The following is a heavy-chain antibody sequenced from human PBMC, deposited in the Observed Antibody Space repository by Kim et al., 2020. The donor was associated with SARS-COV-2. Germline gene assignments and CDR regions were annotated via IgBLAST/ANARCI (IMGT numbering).Heavy chain of an antibody. V-gene: IGHV3-23*01. CDR2: ISGSGGST. J-gene: IGHJ6*04. D-gene: IGHD3-22*01. Sequence: GGSLRLSCAASGFTFSSYAMSWVRQAPGKGLEWVSAISGSGGSTYYADSVKGRFTISRDNSKNTLYLQMNSLRAEDTAVYYCAKDRHSSGYYWTVFMDVWCEGTPVTVSS. CDR3: AKDRHSSGYYWTVFMDV. CDR1: GFTFSSYA.